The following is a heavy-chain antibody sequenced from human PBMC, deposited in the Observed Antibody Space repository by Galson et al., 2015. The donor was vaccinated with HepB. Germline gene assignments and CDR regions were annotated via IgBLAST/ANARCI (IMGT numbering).Heavy chain of an antibody. V-gene: IGHV3-9*01. CDR2: ISWNSGSI. CDR1: GFTFSSYA. D-gene: IGHD2-21*02. Sequence: SLRLSCAASGFTFSSYAMHWVRQAPGKGLEWVSGISWNSGSIGYADSVKGRFTISRDNAKNSLYLQMNSLRAEDTALYYCAKDKGDFGPNAFDIWGQGTMVTVSS. J-gene: IGHJ3*02. CDR3: AKDKGDFGPNAFDI.